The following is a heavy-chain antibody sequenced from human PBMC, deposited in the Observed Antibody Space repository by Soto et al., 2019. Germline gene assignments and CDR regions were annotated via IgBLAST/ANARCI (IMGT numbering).Heavy chain of an antibody. CDR2: INPSGGST. V-gene: IGHV1-46*01. J-gene: IGHJ6*01. D-gene: IGHD2-21*01. Sequence: ASLKVSCNASGYTFTSYYMHWVRQAPGQGLEWMGIINPSGGSTSYAQKFQGRVTMTRDTSTSTVYMELSSLRSEDTAVYYCAGDGAFIDGPNRGAAIPPSFYYYYGMGVRGQRTTFTASS. CDR3: AGDGAFIDGPNRGAAIPPSFYYYYGMGV. CDR1: GYTFTSYY.